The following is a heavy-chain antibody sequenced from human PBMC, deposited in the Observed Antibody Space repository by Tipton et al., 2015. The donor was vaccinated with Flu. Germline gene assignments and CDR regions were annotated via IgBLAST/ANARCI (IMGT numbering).Heavy chain of an antibody. CDR1: GYSISSGYY. D-gene: IGHD2-8*01. V-gene: IGHV4-38-2*01. J-gene: IGHJ6*02. Sequence: LRLSCAVSGYSISSGYYWGWIRQPPGKGLEWIGSIYHSGSTYYNPSLKSRVTISVDTSKNQFSLKLSSVTAADTAVYYCARNGPINYYYYYGMDVWGQGTTVTVSS. CDR2: IYHSGST. CDR3: ARNGPINYYYYYGMDV.